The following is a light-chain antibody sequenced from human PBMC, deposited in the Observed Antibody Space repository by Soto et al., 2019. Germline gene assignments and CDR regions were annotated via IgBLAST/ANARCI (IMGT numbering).Light chain of an antibody. V-gene: IGKV1-5*01. CDR1: QSVGTW. CDR3: QHYRRNTWS. Sequence: RLTKSPSFLSATFGGRVTIPFRASQSVGTWVAGYQQKSGKAPKLLIYGASNLESGVPSRFSGSGSGTEFTLTITTLQPDDFATYFCQHYRRNTWSFGPGTKVDI. J-gene: IGKJ1*01. CDR2: GAS.